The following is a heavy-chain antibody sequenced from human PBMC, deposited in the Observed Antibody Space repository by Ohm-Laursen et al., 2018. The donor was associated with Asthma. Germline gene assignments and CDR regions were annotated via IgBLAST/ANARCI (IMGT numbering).Heavy chain of an antibody. J-gene: IGHJ4*02. D-gene: IGHD3-10*01. CDR1: GFTFSGCA. CDR3: AVSIYAYGEGAY. CDR2: INQDGSIW. Sequence: SPRLSCAASGFTFSGCAMSWVRQAPGRGLEWVANINQDGSIWGYVDSVKGRFAISRDNAHNSLYLQMNSLRAEDTAFYYCAVSIYAYGEGAYWGQGTLVTVSS. V-gene: IGHV3-7*05.